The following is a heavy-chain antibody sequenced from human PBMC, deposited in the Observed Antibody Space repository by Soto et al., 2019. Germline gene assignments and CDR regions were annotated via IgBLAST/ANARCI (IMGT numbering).Heavy chain of an antibody. J-gene: IGHJ6*02. CDR3: ARDGYSNYYYYYGMGV. CDR1: GGTFSSYA. Sequence: SVKVSCKASGGTFSSYAISWVRQAPGQGLEWMGGIIPIFGTANYAQKFQGRVTITADESTSTAYMELSSLRSEDTAVYYCARDGYSNYYYYYGMGVWGQGTTVTVSS. CDR2: IIPIFGTA. V-gene: IGHV1-69*13. D-gene: IGHD5-18*01.